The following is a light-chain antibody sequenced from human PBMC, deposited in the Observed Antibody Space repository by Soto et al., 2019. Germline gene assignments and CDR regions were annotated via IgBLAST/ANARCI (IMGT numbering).Light chain of an antibody. Sequence: DIQLTQSPSFLSASVGDRVTVTCRASQAISSYLAWYQQKPGKAPKLLIYAASTLQSGVPSRFSGSGSGTEFTLTISSLQPEDFATYYCQQLNNYPRTFCQGTMVEIK. CDR2: AAS. V-gene: IGKV1-9*01. J-gene: IGKJ1*01. CDR1: QAISSY. CDR3: QQLNNYPRT.